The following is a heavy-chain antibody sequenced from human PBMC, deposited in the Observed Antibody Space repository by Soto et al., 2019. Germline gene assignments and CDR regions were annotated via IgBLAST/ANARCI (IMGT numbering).Heavy chain of an antibody. CDR2: INSAGGST. D-gene: IGHD3-3*01. J-gene: IGHJ6*02. V-gene: IGHV3-23*01. CDR1: GFTFSSHA. Sequence: GGSLRLSCAASGFTFSSHAMSWVRQAPGKGLEWVSLINSAGGSTYYADSVKGRFTISRDNSRNTVSLQMNSLRAEDTALYYCAKERGFGTIFGALDVWGQGTTVTVSS. CDR3: AKERGFGTIFGALDV.